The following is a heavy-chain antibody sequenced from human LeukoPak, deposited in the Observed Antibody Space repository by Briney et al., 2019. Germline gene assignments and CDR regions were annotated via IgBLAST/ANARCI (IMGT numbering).Heavy chain of an antibody. CDR3: VRGRGIAAAGYFY. CDR2: ISSTSSTI. V-gene: IGHV3-48*01. J-gene: IGHJ4*02. Sequence: TGGSLRLSCAASGFTFSSYSMSWVRQAPGKGLEWVSYISSTSSTIYYADSVKGRFTISRDNSKNTLYLQMSSLRAEDTAVYYCVRGRGIAAAGYFYWGQGTLVTVSS. CDR1: GFTFSSYS. D-gene: IGHD6-13*01.